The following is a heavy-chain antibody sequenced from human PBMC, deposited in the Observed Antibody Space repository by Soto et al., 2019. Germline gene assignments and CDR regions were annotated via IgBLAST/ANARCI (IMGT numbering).Heavy chain of an antibody. CDR2: IYYNGNT. J-gene: IGHJ3*01. Sequence: KTSETLSLTCTLSGVSITSGAYYWTWVRQHPGMGLEWIGYIYYNGNTYFSPSLKSRLTISIDTSKNQFSLKLSSVTAADTAMYYCARARLRAVYAFDFWGQGTMVTVSS. D-gene: IGHD4-17*01. CDR3: ARARLRAVYAFDF. CDR1: GVSITSGAYY. V-gene: IGHV4-31*03.